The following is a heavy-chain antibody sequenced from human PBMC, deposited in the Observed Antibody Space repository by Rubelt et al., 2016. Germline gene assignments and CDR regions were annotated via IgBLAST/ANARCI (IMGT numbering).Heavy chain of an antibody. CDR2: ISYDGSNK. CDR3: ARDAVDIVVVVASTYYGIDV. CDR1: GFTFSSYA. J-gene: IGHJ6*02. Sequence: AASGFTFSSYAMHWVRQAPGKGLEWVAVISYDGSNKYYADSVKGRFTISRDNSKNTLYLQLTSLRAGDTAVYYCARDAVDIVVVVASTYYGIDVLGQGTTVTVSS. V-gene: IGHV3-30*04. D-gene: IGHD2-15*01.